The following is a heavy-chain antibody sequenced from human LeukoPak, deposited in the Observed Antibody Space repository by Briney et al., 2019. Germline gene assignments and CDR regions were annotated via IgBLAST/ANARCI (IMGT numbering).Heavy chain of an antibody. CDR3: ARDKYGDYVHDY. D-gene: IGHD4-17*01. V-gene: IGHV3-48*02. CDR2: ISSSSSTI. CDR1: GFTFTTYS. J-gene: IGHJ4*02. Sequence: GGSLRLTCAASGFTFTTYSMNWVRQAPGKGLEWVSYISSSSSTIYYADSVKGRFTISRDNAKSSLYLQMNSLRDEDTAVYYCARDKYGDYVHDYWGQGTLVTVSS.